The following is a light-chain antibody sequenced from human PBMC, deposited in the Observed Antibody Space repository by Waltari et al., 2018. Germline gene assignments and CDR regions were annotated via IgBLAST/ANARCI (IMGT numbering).Light chain of an antibody. J-gene: IGKJ1*01. CDR2: AAS. Sequence: AIQMTQSPSSLSASGGDRVTITCRASMDIRSDLGWYQHKPVKAPTLRIFAASILQSGVSSRFSGSGSGTDFTLTISSLQPDDFATYYCLQDFSYPRTFGQGTRVEF. CDR1: MDIRSD. CDR3: LQDFSYPRT. V-gene: IGKV1-6*01.